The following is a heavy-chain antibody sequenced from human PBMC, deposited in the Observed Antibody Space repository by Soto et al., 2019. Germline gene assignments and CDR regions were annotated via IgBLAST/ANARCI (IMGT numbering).Heavy chain of an antibody. J-gene: IGHJ5*02. CDR3: ARKSSSSSWFDP. V-gene: IGHV1-18*01. D-gene: IGHD6-6*01. Sequence: RASVKVSCKASGCTFFTYGITWVRQAPGQGLEWMGWISTYDGNTDYAQKLQGRVTMTTDTSTRTAYMELRSLRSDDTAVYYCARKSSSSSWFDPWGLGTLVTVSS. CDR2: ISTYDGNT. CDR1: GCTFFTYG.